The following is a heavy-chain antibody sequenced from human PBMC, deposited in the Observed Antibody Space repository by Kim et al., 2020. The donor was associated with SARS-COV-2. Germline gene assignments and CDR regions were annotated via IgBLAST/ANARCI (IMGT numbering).Heavy chain of an antibody. J-gene: IGHJ2*01. CDR3: ARDTGAAVGLYWYFDL. V-gene: IGHV1-3*01. CDR2: INAGNGNT. D-gene: IGHD6-19*01. CDR1: GYTFTSYA. Sequence: ASVKVSCKASGYTFTSYAMHWVRQAPGQRLEWMGWINAGNGNTKYSQKFQGRVTITRDTSASTAYMELSSLRSEDTAVYYCARDTGAAVGLYWYFDLWGRGTLVTVSS.